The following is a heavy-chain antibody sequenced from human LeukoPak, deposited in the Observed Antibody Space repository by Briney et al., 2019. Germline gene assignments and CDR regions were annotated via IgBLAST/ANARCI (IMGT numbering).Heavy chain of an antibody. V-gene: IGHV1-24*01. CDR2: FDPEDGET. D-gene: IGHD2-21*02. CDR3: ATDHPSYCGSDCYPVAFDI. J-gene: IGHJ3*02. Sequence: VKVSCKVSGYTLTELSMHWVRQAPGKGLEWMGGFDPEDGETIYAQKFQGRVTMTEDTSTDTAYMELSSLRSEDTAVYYCATDHPSYCGSDCYPVAFDIWGQGTMVTVSS. CDR1: GYTLTELS.